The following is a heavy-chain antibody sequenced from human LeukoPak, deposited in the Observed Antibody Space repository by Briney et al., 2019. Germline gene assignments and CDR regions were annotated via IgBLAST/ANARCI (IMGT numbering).Heavy chain of an antibody. CDR1: GGFISTYY. V-gene: IGHV4-59*01. D-gene: IGHD5-18*01. CDR2: ISYSGST. Sequence: SETLSLTCTVSGGFISTYYWSWIPQPPGKGLEWIGFISYSGSTYHNPSLKSRVTMSVDTSKNQFSLNLRSVTAADTAVYYCARDRYSYGFWGQGILVTVSS. CDR3: ARDRYSYGF. J-gene: IGHJ4*02.